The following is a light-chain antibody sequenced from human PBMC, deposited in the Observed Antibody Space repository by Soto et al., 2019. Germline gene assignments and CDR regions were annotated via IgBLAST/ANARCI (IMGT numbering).Light chain of an antibody. CDR2: GND. CDR3: QSYDNSLSASV. CDR1: SSNIGAGYD. J-gene: IGLJ3*02. Sequence: QSVLTQTPSVSGAPGQRVTISCTGSSSNIGAGYDVHWYLQLPGTAPKLLIYGNDNRPSGVPDRFSGSKSGTSASLAITGLQAEDEADYYCQSYDNSLSASVFGGGTKLT. V-gene: IGLV1-40*01.